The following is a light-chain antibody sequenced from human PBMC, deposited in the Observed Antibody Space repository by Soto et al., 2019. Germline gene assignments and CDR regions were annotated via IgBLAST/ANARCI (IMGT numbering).Light chain of an antibody. CDR2: DAS. CDR1: QSVSTY. V-gene: IGKV3-11*01. J-gene: IGKJ5*01. Sequence: EILLTPSPATLSLSTGERATLSCRASQSVSTYLAWYQQRPGQAPRLLIYDASYRATDIPPRFSGSGSGTDFTLTISSLEPEDFAVYYCQQRSSWPPTITFGQGTRLEIK. CDR3: QQRSSWPPTIT.